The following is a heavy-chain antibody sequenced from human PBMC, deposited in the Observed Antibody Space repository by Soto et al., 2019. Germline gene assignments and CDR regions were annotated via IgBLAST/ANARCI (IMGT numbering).Heavy chain of an antibody. D-gene: IGHD1-26*01. V-gene: IGHV1-24*01. J-gene: IGHJ5*02. CDR2: FDPEDGET. CDR3: ATRDPGTYSHNCFDP. Sequence: GASVKVSCKVSGYTLTELSMHWVRQAPGKGLEWMGGFDPEDGETIYAQKFQGRVTMTEDTSTDTAYMELSSLRSEDTAVYYCATRDPGTYSHNCFDPWGQGTLVTVSS. CDR1: GYTLTELS.